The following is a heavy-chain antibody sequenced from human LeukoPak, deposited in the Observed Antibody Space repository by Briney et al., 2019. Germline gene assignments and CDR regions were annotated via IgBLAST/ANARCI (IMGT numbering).Heavy chain of an antibody. CDR1: GFTFDDYA. CDR3: ARSSSGWYDY. V-gene: IGHV3-9*01. J-gene: IGHJ4*02. D-gene: IGHD6-19*01. Sequence: PDRSLRLSCAASGFTFDDYAMHWVRQAPGKGLEWVSGISWNSGSIGYADSVKGRFTISRDNAKNSRHLQMNSLRAEDTSVYYCARSSSGWYDYWGQGTLVTVSS. CDR2: ISWNSGSI.